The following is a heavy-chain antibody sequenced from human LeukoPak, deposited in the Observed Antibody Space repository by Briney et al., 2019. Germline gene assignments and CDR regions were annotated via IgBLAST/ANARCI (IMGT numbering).Heavy chain of an antibody. CDR1: GGSISSYY. CDR2: IYTSGST. CDR3: AREVRAYSSSWYVFDY. J-gene: IGHJ4*02. Sequence: SETLSLTCTVSGGSISSYYWSWIRQPAGKGLEWIGRIYTSGSTNYNPSLKSRVTMSVDTSKNQLSLKLSSVTAADTAVYYCAREVRAYSSSWYVFDYWGQGTLVTVSS. V-gene: IGHV4-4*07. D-gene: IGHD6-13*01.